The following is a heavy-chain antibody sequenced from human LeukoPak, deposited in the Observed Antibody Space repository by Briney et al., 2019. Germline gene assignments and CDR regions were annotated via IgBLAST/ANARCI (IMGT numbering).Heavy chain of an antibody. J-gene: IGHJ4*02. CDR3: AKGILTGYYKSTHFDY. V-gene: IGHV3-23*01. Sequence: GGSLRLSCAASGLTFSSYAMTWVRQAPGKGLEWVSTISSSGGTTHYADSVKGRFTISRDNSKNTLYLQMNSLRAEDTAVYYCAKGILTGYYKSTHFDYWGQGTLVTVSS. CDR1: GLTFSSYA. CDR2: ISSSGGTT. D-gene: IGHD3-9*01.